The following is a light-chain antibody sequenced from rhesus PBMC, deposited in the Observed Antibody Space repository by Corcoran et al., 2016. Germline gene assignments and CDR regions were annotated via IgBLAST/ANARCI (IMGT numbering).Light chain of an antibody. J-gene: IGKJ2*01. CDR1: ENVNNY. Sequence: DIQMTQSPSSLSASVGDRVTITCRASENVNNYLNWYQQKPGKAPKLLIYKAYTLQSGVPSRFRGSGSGTDYTFTISSLQPEDVATYYCQHGYGTPYSFGQGTKVEIK. CDR2: KAY. CDR3: QHGYGTPYS. V-gene: IGKV1-74*01.